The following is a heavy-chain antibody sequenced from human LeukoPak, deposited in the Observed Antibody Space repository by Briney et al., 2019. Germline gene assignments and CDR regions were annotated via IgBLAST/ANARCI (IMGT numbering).Heavy chain of an antibody. D-gene: IGHD6-19*01. V-gene: IGHV3-7*01. CDR3: TRVIVAVPGYFDYFDF. J-gene: IGHJ4*02. Sequence: GGSLRLSCTASGFSFSNHYMRWIRQAPGKGLEWVANINEDGSNKWHLGSVKGRFAVSRDNARNSLYLQMNSLRVEDTAVYYCTRVIVAVPGYFDYFDFWGQGVLVTVSS. CDR2: INEDGSNK. CDR1: GFSFSNHY.